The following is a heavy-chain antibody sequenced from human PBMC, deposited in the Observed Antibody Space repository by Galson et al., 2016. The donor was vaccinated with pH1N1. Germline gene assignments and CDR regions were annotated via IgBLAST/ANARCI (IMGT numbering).Heavy chain of an antibody. CDR1: GYTFTDFY. Sequence: SVKVSCKVSGYTFTDFYIHWVRQAPGKGPEWMGWINANSGSTNFLQKFEGRVTMTRDTSRHTVYMEMRRLTSDDTAVYYCARVLAYSNSPFDAFDAWGQGTMVTVSS. CDR3: ARVLAYSNSPFDAFDA. V-gene: IGHV1-2*02. D-gene: IGHD3-16*01. J-gene: IGHJ3*01. CDR2: INANSGST.